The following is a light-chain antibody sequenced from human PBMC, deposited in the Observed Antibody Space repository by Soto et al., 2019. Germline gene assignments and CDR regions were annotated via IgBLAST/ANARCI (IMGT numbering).Light chain of an antibody. V-gene: IGLV2-14*01. J-gene: IGLJ3*02. Sequence: QSALTQPASASGSPGQSVTISCTGTSSDVGGYNYVSWYQQHPGKAPKLMIYEVSNRPSGVSNRFSGSKSGNTASLTISGLQAEDEADYYCNSYTSSGTRVFGGGTKLTVL. CDR2: EVS. CDR1: SSDVGGYNY. CDR3: NSYTSSGTRV.